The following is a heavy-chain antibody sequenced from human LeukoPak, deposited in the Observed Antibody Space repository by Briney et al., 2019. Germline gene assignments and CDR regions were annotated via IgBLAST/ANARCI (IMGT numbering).Heavy chain of an antibody. V-gene: IGHV5-51*01. D-gene: IGHD6-19*01. CDR3: ERSPEWLGFDY. CDR2: IYPGDSDT. Sequence: GESLKISCKGSGYSFNTYWIAWVRQMPGKGLEWMGIIYPGDSDTRYSPSFQGQVTISADKSISTAYLQWSSLKASDTAMYYCERSPEWLGFDYWGQGTLVTVSS. J-gene: IGHJ4*02. CDR1: GYSFNTYW.